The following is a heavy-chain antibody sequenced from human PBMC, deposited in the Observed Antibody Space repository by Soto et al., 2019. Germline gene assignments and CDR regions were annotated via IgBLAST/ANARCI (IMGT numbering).Heavy chain of an antibody. J-gene: IGHJ4*02. CDR1: GYTFTSYG. CDR2: ISAYNGNT. V-gene: IGHV1-18*01. Sequence: ASVKVSCKASGYTFTSYGISWGRQAPGQGLEWMGWISAYNGNTNYAQKLQGRVTMTTDTSTSTAYMELRSLRSDDTAVYYCARDPHSRQYDILTGYYSGRQDIFDYWGQGTQVTVSS. CDR3: ARDPHSRQYDILTGYYSGRQDIFDY. D-gene: IGHD3-9*01.